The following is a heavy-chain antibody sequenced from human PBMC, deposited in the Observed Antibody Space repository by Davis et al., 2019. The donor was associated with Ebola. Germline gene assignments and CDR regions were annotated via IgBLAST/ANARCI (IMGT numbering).Heavy chain of an antibody. Sequence: ASVTVSCKASGYTFTSYGISWVRQAPGQGLEWMGWINPHNGNTNYGQNVQGRVIMTSDTATTTAYMEVGSLRSDDTAVYYCARAQFPTTSDHWGQGTLVTVSS. CDR1: GYTFTSYG. CDR2: INPHNGNT. J-gene: IGHJ4*02. D-gene: IGHD1-1*01. CDR3: ARAQFPTTSDH. V-gene: IGHV1-18*01.